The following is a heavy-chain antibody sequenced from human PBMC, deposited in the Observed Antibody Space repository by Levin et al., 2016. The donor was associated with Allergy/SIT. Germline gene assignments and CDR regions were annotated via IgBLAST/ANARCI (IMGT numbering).Heavy chain of an antibody. J-gene: IGHJ6*02. V-gene: IGHV1-69*04. Sequence: SVKVSCKASGYTFTSYDINWVRQAPGQGLEWMGRIIPILGIANYAQKFQGRVTITADKSTSTAYMELSSLRSEDTAVYYCARETYYYGSGTSGGMDVWGQGTTVTVSS. D-gene: IGHD3-10*01. CDR1: GYTFTSYD. CDR3: ARETYYYGSGTSGGMDV. CDR2: IIPILGIA.